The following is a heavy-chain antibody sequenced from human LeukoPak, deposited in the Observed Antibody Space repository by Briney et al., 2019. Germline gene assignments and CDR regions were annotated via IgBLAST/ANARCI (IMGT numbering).Heavy chain of an antibody. V-gene: IGHV3-23*01. Sequence: GGSLRLSCTASGFTFGDYDMSWVRQAPGKGLEWVSGISGSGGSTYYADSVKGRFTISRDNSKNTLYLQMNSLRVEDTAVFYCAKVRDGRSTGGTYYYYMDVWGEGTTVTVSS. CDR2: ISGSGGST. D-gene: IGHD1-26*01. CDR3: AKVRDGRSTGGTYYYYMDV. CDR1: GFTFGDYD. J-gene: IGHJ6*03.